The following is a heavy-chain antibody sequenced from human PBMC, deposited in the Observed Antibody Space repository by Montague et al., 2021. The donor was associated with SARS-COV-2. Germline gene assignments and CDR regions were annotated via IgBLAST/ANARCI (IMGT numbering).Heavy chain of an antibody. CDR3: VRAKGSRYYYDSSGYYRDRGYYYYYYGMDV. Sequence: TLSLTCTVSGGSISSGSYYWSWIRQPAGKGLEWIGRIYTSGSTNYNPSLKSRVTISVDTSKNQFSLKLSSVTAADTAVYYCVRAKGSRYYYDSSGYYRDRGYYYYYYGMDVWGQGTTVTVSS. V-gene: IGHV4-61*02. CDR1: GGSISSGSYY. J-gene: IGHJ6*02. CDR2: IYTSGST. D-gene: IGHD3-22*01.